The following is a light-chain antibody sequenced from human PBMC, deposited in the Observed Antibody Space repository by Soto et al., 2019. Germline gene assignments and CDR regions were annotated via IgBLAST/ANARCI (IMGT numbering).Light chain of an antibody. Sequence: QSVLTQPPSASGTPGQRVAMSCSGSTSNIGSKTVNWYQHLTGTAPKLLIYRNNQRPSGVPDRFSGSKSGTSASLAISGLQSEDEADYYCATWDDSLNGVVFGGGTKLTVL. CDR2: RNN. V-gene: IGLV1-44*01. CDR3: ATWDDSLNGVV. J-gene: IGLJ2*01. CDR1: TSNIGSKT.